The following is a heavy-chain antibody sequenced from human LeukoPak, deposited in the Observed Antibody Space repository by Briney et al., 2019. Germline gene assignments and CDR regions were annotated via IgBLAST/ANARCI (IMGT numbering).Heavy chain of an antibody. Sequence: GGSLRLSCAASGFTFSDYYMSWIRQAPGKGLEWVSSMSSTSKYKYYADSVKGRFTISRDNAKNSLYLQMNSLRADDTAVYYCARDLWTSRDYYGMDVWGQGTTVTVSS. CDR3: ARDLWTSRDYYGMDV. D-gene: IGHD2/OR15-2a*01. V-gene: IGHV3-11*06. CDR1: GFTFSDYY. CDR2: MSSTSKYK. J-gene: IGHJ6*02.